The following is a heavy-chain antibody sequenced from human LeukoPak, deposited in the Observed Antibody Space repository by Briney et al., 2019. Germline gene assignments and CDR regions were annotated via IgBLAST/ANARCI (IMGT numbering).Heavy chain of an antibody. CDR1: GFTFSSYA. CDR3: ANSPREITMVRGVIIEGFDY. D-gene: IGHD3-10*01. CDR2: ISYDGSNK. J-gene: IGHJ4*02. V-gene: IGHV3-30-3*01. Sequence: GRSLRLSCAASGFTFSSYAMHWVRQAPGKGLEWVAVISYDGSNKYYADSVKGRFTISRDNSKNTLYLQMNSLRAEDTAVYYCANSPREITMVRGVIIEGFDYWGQGTLVTVSS.